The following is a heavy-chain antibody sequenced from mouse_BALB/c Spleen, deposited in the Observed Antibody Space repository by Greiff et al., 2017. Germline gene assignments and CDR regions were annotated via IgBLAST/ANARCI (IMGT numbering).Heavy chain of an antibody. CDR3: ARGRVYRYDRFAY. Sequence: LVESGGGLVKPGGSLKLSCAASGFTFSSYAMSWVRQTPEKRLEWVASISSGGSTYYPDSVKGRFTISRDNARNILYLQMSSLRSEDTAMYYCARGRVYRYDRFAYWGQGTLVTVSA. V-gene: IGHV5-6-5*01. CDR1: GFTFSSYA. D-gene: IGHD2-14*01. CDR2: ISSGGST. J-gene: IGHJ3*01.